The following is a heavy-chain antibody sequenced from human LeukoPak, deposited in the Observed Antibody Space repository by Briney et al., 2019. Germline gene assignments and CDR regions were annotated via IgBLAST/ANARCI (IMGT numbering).Heavy chain of an antibody. CDR1: GHSISSGSY. J-gene: IGHJ4*02. V-gene: IGHV4-38-2*01. Sequence: PSETLSLTCAVSGHSISSGSYWGWIRQPPGKGLEWTGSIYHSGSTYYNPSLKSRVTISVDTSKNQFSLKLNSVTAADTAVYYCARHPGPDYWGQGTLVTVSS. CDR2: IYHSGST. CDR3: ARHPGPDY.